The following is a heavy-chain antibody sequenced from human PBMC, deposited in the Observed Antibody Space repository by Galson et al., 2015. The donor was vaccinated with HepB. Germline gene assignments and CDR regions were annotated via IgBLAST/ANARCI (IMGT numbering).Heavy chain of an antibody. J-gene: IGHJ6*02. Sequence: SVKVSCKASGYTFTNYAIIWARQAPGQGLEWMGWINTNSAYPTYAQGFTGRFVFSLDTSVSTAYLQISSLKAEDTAVYYCARDRSGRPYYYYYGMDVWGQGTTVTVSS. CDR2: INTNSAYP. CDR3: ARDRSGRPYYYYYGMDV. V-gene: IGHV7-4-1*02. CDR1: GYTFTNYA. D-gene: IGHD6-19*01.